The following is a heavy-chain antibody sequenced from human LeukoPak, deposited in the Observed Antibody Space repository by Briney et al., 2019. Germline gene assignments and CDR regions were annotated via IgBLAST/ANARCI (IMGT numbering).Heavy chain of an antibody. CDR1: GFTFSSYA. CDR2: ISGSGGST. D-gene: IGHD6-19*01. J-gene: IGHJ4*02. V-gene: IGHV3-23*01. Sequence: PGGSLRLSCAASGFTFSSYAMSWVRQAPGKGLEWVSAISGSGGSTYYADSVKGRFTISRDNAKNSLYLQMNSLRVDDTAVYYCVAGSGWISDSWGQGTLVTVSS. CDR3: VAGSGWISDS.